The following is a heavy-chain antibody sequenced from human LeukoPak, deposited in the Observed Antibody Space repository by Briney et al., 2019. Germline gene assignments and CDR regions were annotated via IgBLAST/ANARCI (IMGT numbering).Heavy chain of an antibody. J-gene: IGHJ4*02. CDR1: GASISTYY. D-gene: IGHD4-17*01. CDR2: IYTSGTT. CDR3: ARGYGDYVGIENYFDY. V-gene: IGHV4-4*07. Sequence: KPSETLSLTCTISGASISTYYWTWIRQPAGEGLEWIGRIYTSGTTNYNPSLKNRVTMSVDTSKNQFSLKLSSVTAVDRAVYYCARGYGDYVGIENYFDYWGQGTLVTVSS.